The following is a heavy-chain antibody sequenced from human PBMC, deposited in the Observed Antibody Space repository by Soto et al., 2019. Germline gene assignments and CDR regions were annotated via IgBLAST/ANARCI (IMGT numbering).Heavy chain of an antibody. CDR3: ARTDCSSTSCYNYYYYGMDV. CDR1: GYSFTKYG. V-gene: IGHV1-3*01. CDR2: INPGNGDT. D-gene: IGHD2-2*01. J-gene: IGHJ6*02. Sequence: EASVKVSCKTSGYSFTKYGLHWVRQAPGQRLEWMGWINPGNGDTKYSQKFQGRVTITRDTSATTADMELSRLRSEDSSVFYCARTDCSSTSCYNYYYYGMDVWGQGTTVTFSS.